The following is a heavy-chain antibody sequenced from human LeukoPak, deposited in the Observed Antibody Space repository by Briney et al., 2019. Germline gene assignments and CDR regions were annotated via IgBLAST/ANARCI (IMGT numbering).Heavy chain of an antibody. CDR1: GFTFSTYS. V-gene: IGHV3-21*01. Sequence: GGSLRLSCAASGFTFSTYSMNWVRQAPGKGLEWVSSISGTSRYIYYADSVKGRFTVSRDNANKSLYLQMNSLRAEDSAVYCCARGHSTVTTFSFDYWGQGTLVTVSS. D-gene: IGHD4-11*01. CDR3: ARGHSTVTTFSFDY. J-gene: IGHJ4*02. CDR2: ISGTSRYI.